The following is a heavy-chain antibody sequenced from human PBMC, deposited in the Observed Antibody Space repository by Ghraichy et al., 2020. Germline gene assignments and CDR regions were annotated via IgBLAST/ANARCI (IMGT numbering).Heavy chain of an antibody. CDR1: GGSISSRGSY. Sequence: SETLSLTCTVSGGSISSRGSYWGWVRQPPGNGLEWIVSISHSGSTYYNSSLKSRVTISVDTSKNQFSLKLSSVTAADTAVYFCARSRSNSWFDYWGQGTLVSVSS. J-gene: IGHJ4*02. V-gene: IGHV4-39*01. CDR2: ISHSGST. CDR3: ARSRSNSWFDY. D-gene: IGHD1-26*01.